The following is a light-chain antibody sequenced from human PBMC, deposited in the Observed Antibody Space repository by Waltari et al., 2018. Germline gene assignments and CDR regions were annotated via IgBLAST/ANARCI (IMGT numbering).Light chain of an antibody. CDR1: QSISKY. Sequence: EIMLTQSPGTLSLSLGDRATLSCKASQSISKYLAWYQQKPGQAPRLLLYHASSRATGIPDRFSGNGSETDFSLTISRLEPEDFAVYDCQHYVRLPATFGQGTNVKIK. CDR2: HAS. J-gene: IGKJ1*01. CDR3: QHYVRLPAT. V-gene: IGKV3-20*01.